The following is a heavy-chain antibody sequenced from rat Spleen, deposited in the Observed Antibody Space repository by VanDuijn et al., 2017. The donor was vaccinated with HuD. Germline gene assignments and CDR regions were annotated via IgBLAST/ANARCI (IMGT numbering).Heavy chain of an antibody. D-gene: IGHD1-1*01. V-gene: IGHV4-2*01. CDR1: GFNFKDYW. CDR3: AREDYYSGEGFAY. CDR2: INKESSSI. Sequence: EVKLVESGGGLVQPGRSLKLSCAASGFNFKDYWMGWVRQAPGKGLEWIGEINKESSSINYSPSLRDKFTISRDNAHHTLFLQVSKLGSEDTAIYFCAREDYYSGEGFAYWGQGTLVTVSS. J-gene: IGHJ3*01.